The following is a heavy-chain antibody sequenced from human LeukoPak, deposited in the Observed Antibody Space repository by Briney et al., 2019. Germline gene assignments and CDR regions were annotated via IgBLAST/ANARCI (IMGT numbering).Heavy chain of an antibody. V-gene: IGHV1-3*01. D-gene: IGHD6-19*01. J-gene: IGHJ2*01. Sequence: APVKVSCKASGYTFTSYAMHWVRQAPGQRLEWMGWINAGNGNTKYSQNFQGRVTFTRDTSASTAYMELSGLRSEGTAVYYCARPIGYSSGGFDLWGRGTLVTVSS. CDR1: GYTFTSYA. CDR2: INAGNGNT. CDR3: ARPIGYSSGGFDL.